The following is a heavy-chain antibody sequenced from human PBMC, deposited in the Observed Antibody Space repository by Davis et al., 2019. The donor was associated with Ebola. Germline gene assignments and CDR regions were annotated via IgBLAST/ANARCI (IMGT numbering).Heavy chain of an antibody. J-gene: IGHJ4*02. V-gene: IGHV4-39*01. CDR3: TRHGLGYSGRYYFED. D-gene: IGHD5-12*01. Sequence: SETLSLTCPVSGGSTSSRRYYWGWIRQPPGKGLEWIGTVDHSGNPYYNPSLESRLTIVVDPSKNQFSLKLTSVTAADTALYFCTRHGLGYSGRYYFEDWGRGTPVTVTS. CDR2: VDHSGNP. CDR1: GGSTSSRRYY.